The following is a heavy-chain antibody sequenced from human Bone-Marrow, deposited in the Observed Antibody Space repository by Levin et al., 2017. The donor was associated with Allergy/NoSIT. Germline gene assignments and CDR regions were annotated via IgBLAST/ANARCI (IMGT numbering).Heavy chain of an antibody. V-gene: IGHV4-59*08. CDR2: IYYSGST. CDR1: GGSISTYY. J-gene: IGHJ4*02. CDR3: ARQGCINTQCYTAGIFV. D-gene: IGHD3-3*01. Sequence: AGGSLRLSCTVSGGSISTYYWSWIRQPPGKELEWIGYIYYSGSTNYNPSLKSRVTMSVDTSKNQFSLKLSSVTAADTAVYYCARQGCINTQCYTAGIFVWGQGTLVTVSS.